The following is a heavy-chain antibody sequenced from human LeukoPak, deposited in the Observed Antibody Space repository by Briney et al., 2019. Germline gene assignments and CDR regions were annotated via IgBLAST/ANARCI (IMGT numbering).Heavy chain of an antibody. CDR1: GFTFSPFN. CDR2: ISYDGRSQ. D-gene: IGHD6-13*01. Sequence: GGSLRLSCAASGFTFSPFNIYWVRQAPGKGLEWVALISYDGRSQQYADSVKGRFTISGDKPKNMLYLQMNSLRAEDTAVCYCAKDIRSSTDIDYWGQGTLVTVSS. V-gene: IGHV3-30*18. J-gene: IGHJ4*02. CDR3: AKDIRSSTDIDY.